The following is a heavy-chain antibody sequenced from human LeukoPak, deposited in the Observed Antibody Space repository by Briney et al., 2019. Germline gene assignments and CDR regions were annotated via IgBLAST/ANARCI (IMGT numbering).Heavy chain of an antibody. D-gene: IGHD6-6*01. CDR3: ATYVEYSSPRGL. Sequence: GGSLRLSCAASGFTFSSYSMNWVRQAPGKGLEWVSSISSSSSYIYYADSVKGRFTISRDNAKNSLYLQMNSLRAEDTAVYYCATYVEYSSPRGLWGQGTLVTVSS. J-gene: IGHJ4*02. V-gene: IGHV3-21*01. CDR1: GFTFSSYS. CDR2: ISSSSSYI.